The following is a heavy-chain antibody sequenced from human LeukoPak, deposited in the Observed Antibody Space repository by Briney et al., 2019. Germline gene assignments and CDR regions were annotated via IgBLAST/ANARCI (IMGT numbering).Heavy chain of an antibody. V-gene: IGHV3-23*01. D-gene: IGHD6-13*01. CDR3: AKGEQQRRGGDY. CDR1: GFTFSSYA. CDR2: ISGSGGST. J-gene: IGHJ4*02. Sequence: GGSLRLSCAASGFTFSSYAMSWVRQAPGKGLEWVSAISGSGGSTYYADSVKGRFTLSRDNSKNTLYLQMNSLRAEDTAVYYCAKGEQQRRGGDYWGQGTLVTVSS.